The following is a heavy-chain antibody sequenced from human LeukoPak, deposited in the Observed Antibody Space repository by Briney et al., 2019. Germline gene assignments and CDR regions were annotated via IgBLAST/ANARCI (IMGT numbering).Heavy chain of an antibody. CDR2: ISWNSGSI. D-gene: IGHD6-13*01. CDR3: AKDQGYGSYYYYGMDV. Sequence: GGSLRLSCAASGFTFDDYAMHWVRQAPGKGLEWVSGISWNSGSIGYADSVKGRFTISRDNAKNSLYPQMNSLRAEDTALYYCAKDQGYGSYYYYGMDVWGQGTTVTVSS. CDR1: GFTFDDYA. J-gene: IGHJ6*02. V-gene: IGHV3-9*01.